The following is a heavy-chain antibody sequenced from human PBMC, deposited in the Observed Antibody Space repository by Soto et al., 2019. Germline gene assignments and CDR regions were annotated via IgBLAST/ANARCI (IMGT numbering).Heavy chain of an antibody. CDR2: IYYSGST. D-gene: IGHD3-22*01. J-gene: IGHJ6*02. CDR3: AGGVSSGYSYYYYGMDV. CDR1: GGSISSSSYY. V-gene: IGHV4-39*01. Sequence: SETLSLTCTVSGGSISSSSYYWGWIRQPPGKGLEWIGSIYYSGSTYYNPSLKSRVTISVDTSKNQFSLKLSSVTAADTAVYYCAGGVSSGYSYYYYGMDVWGQGTTVTVSS.